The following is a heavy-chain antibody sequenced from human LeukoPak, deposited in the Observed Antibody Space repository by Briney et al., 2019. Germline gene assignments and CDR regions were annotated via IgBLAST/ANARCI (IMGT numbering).Heavy chain of an antibody. Sequence: GGFLRLSCAASGFTFSNYAMHWVRQAPGKGLEWVAVMSYDGNIKYYADSVKGRFTISRDNSKNTLYLQMHSLRAEDTAVYYCARDLDSTNWYGDYWGQGTLVIVSS. D-gene: IGHD6-13*01. CDR1: GFTFSNYA. V-gene: IGHV3-30-3*01. CDR3: ARDLDSTNWYGDY. J-gene: IGHJ4*02. CDR2: MSYDGNIK.